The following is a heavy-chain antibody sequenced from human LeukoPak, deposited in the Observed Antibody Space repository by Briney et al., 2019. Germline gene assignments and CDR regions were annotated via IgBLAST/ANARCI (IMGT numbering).Heavy chain of an antibody. CDR2: TYYRSKWYN. Sequence: SQTLSLTCAISGDSVSSNSAAWNWIRQSSSRGLEWLGRTYYRSKWYNDYAVSVKSRITINPDTSKNQFSLQLNSVTPEDTAVYYCARGPRDGYPIGDAFDIWGQGTMVTVSS. J-gene: IGHJ3*02. CDR1: GDSVSSNSAA. D-gene: IGHD5-24*01. CDR3: ARGPRDGYPIGDAFDI. V-gene: IGHV6-1*01.